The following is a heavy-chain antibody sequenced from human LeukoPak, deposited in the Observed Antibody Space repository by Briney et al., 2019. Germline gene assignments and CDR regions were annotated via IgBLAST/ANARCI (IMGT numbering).Heavy chain of an antibody. CDR3: ARGGRLGGAATSWFAP. D-gene: IGHD3-16*01. Sequence: SETLSLTCAVYGGSFSGYYWSWIRQPPGKGLEWLGEINHSGSTNYNPSLKSRVTKSVDTSKNQCPLKLSSVAAAGTAVYYGARGGRLGGAATSWFAPGGGGTLVTASS. CDR2: INHSGST. CDR1: GGSFSGYY. V-gene: IGHV4-34*01. J-gene: IGHJ5*02.